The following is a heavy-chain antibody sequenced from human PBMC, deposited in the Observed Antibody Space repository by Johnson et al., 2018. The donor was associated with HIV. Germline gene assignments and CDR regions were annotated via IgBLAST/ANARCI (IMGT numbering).Heavy chain of an antibody. CDR1: GFTFSDYY. CDR2: ISSSGSTI. V-gene: IGHV3-11*01. CDR3: AKLPYYYDSSGYSDDAFDI. D-gene: IGHD3-22*01. Sequence: QVQLVESGGGLVKPGGSLRLSCAASGFTFSDYYMSWIRQGVGKGLERVSYISSSGSTIYYADSVKGRFTISRDNAKNSLYLQMNSLRAEDTALYYCAKLPYYYDSSGYSDDAFDIWGQGTMVTVSS. J-gene: IGHJ3*02.